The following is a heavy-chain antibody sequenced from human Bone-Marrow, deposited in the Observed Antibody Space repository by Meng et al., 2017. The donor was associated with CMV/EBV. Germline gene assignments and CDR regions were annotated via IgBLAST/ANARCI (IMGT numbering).Heavy chain of an antibody. CDR1: GGSISSYY. Sequence: SETLSLTCTVSGGSISSYYWSWIRQPPGKGLEWIGYIYYSGSTNYNPSLKSRVTISVDTSKNQFSLKLSSVTAADTAVYYGARTVAYDFWSGYGYYYYGMDVWGQGTTVTVSS. D-gene: IGHD3-3*01. CDR3: ARTVAYDFWSGYGYYYYGMDV. J-gene: IGHJ6*02. CDR2: IYYSGST. V-gene: IGHV4-59*01.